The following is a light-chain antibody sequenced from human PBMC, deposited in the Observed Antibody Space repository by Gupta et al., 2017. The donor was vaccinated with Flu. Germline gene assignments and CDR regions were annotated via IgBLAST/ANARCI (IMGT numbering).Light chain of an antibody. J-gene: IGKJ1*01. CDR1: QSSDSW. CDR3: QQYRSYPWT. CDR2: KAS. Sequence: PSTLYASVGDRVTITCRASQSSDSWLAWYQQKPGKAPKLLIYKASNLESGVPSRFSGSGSGTEFTLTISSLQPDDFATYYCQQYRSYPWTFGQGTTVEIK. V-gene: IGKV1-5*03.